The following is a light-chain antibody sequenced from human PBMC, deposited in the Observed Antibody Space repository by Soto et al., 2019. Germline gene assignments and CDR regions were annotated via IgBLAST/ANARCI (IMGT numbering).Light chain of an antibody. CDR2: GAS. J-gene: IGKJ2*01. CDR1: RSGISRY. CDR3: HQYGYSPNT. V-gene: IGKV3-20*01. Sequence: EIVLTQSPGTLSLSPGERATLACRASRSGISRYLAWYQQKPGQAPRLLIYGASTRATGVPDRFSGSGSGTDFTLTISRLEPEDFAVYHCHQYGYSPNTFGQGTKLEIK.